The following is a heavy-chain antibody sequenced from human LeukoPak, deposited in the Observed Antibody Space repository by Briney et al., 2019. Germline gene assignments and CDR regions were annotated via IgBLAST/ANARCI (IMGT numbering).Heavy chain of an antibody. J-gene: IGHJ4*02. CDR2: IWYDGSDK. D-gene: IGHD4-11*01. CDR1: GFTFRSHG. Sequence: GGSLRLSCAASGFTFRSHGMHWVRQAPGKGLEWVAVIWYDGSDKYYADSVKGRFTISRDNSKNTLYLQMNSLRAEDAAIYYCARDRGTTVTTGAKGHFDFWGQGTLVTVSS. CDR3: ARDRGTTVTTGAKGHFDF. V-gene: IGHV3-33*01.